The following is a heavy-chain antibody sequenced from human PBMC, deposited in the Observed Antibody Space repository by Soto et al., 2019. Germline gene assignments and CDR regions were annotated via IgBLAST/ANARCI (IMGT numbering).Heavy chain of an antibody. CDR3: AAGTQSDFWSGYYYYYYGMDV. CDR1: GFTFTSSA. Sequence: SVKVSCKASGFTFTSSAVQWVRQARGQRLEWIGWIVVGSGNTNYAQKFQERVTITRDMSTSTAYMELSSLRSEDTAEYYCAAGTQSDFWSGYYYYYYGMDVWGQGTTVTVSS. CDR2: IVVGSGNT. V-gene: IGHV1-58*01. D-gene: IGHD3-3*01. J-gene: IGHJ6*02.